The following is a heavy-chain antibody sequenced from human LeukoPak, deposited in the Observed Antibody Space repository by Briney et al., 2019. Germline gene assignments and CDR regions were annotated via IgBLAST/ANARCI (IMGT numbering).Heavy chain of an antibody. CDR1: GFTFSSYA. CDR3: AKGAREHSGYDDYFDY. V-gene: IGHV3-23*01. CDR2: ISGSGGST. Sequence: GGSLRLSCAASGFTFSSYAMSSVRQAPGKGLEWVSAISGSGGSTYYADSVKGRFTISRDNSKNTLYLQMNSLRAEDTAVYYCAKGAREHSGYDDYFDYWGQGTLVTVSS. J-gene: IGHJ4*02. D-gene: IGHD5-12*01.